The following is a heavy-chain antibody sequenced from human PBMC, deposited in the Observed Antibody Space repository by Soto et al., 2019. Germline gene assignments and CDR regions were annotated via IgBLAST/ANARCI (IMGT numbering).Heavy chain of an antibody. CDR3: ARDALYYYDSSGYYWPDY. J-gene: IGHJ4*02. CDR1: GFTFSSYG. V-gene: IGHV3-33*01. D-gene: IGHD3-22*01. Sequence: QVQLVESGGGVVQPGRSLRLSCAASGFTFSSYGMHWVRQAPGKGLEWVAVIWYDGSNKYYADSVKGRFTISRDNSKNTLYLQMNSLRVEDTAVYYCARDALYYYDSSGYYWPDYWGQGTLVTVSS. CDR2: IWYDGSNK.